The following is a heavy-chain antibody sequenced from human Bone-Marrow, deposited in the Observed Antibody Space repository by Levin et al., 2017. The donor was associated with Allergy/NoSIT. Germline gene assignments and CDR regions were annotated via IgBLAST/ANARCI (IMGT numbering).Heavy chain of an antibody. Sequence: GESLKISCKGSGYSFTSYWIGWVRQMPGKGLEWMGIIYPGDSDTRYSPSFQGQVTISADKSISTAYLQWSSLKASDTAMYYCARVGSENYYYYYMDVWGKGTTVTVSS. CDR3: ARVGSENYYYYYMDV. CDR2: IYPGDSDT. D-gene: IGHD2-15*01. J-gene: IGHJ6*03. CDR1: GYSFTSYW. V-gene: IGHV5-51*01.